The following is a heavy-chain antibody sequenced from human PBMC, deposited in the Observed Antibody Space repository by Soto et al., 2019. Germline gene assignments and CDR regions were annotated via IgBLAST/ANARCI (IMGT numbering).Heavy chain of an antibody. CDR2: ISYDGSNK. J-gene: IGHJ4*02. CDR1: GFTFSSHG. Sequence: GSLRLSCAASGFTFSSHGMHWVRQAPGKGLEWVAVISYDGSNKYYADSVKGRFTISRDNSKNTLYLQMNSLRAEDTAVYNCAKVHNVDIVATITGPFDYRGQGTLVTVSS. V-gene: IGHV3-30*18. D-gene: IGHD5-12*01. CDR3: AKVHNVDIVATITGPFDY.